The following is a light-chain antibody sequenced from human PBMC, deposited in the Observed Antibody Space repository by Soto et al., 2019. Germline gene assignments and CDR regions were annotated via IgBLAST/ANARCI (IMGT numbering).Light chain of an antibody. CDR2: DAS. CDR3: QQYNNWPWT. Sequence: EIVMTQSPATLSVSPGERATLSCRASQSVSSNLAWYQHKPGHAPRLLIYDASTRATGIPVRFSGSGSGTEFTLTISSLQSEDFAVYYCQQYNNWPWTFGQGTKVEIK. J-gene: IGKJ1*01. CDR1: QSVSSN. V-gene: IGKV3-15*01.